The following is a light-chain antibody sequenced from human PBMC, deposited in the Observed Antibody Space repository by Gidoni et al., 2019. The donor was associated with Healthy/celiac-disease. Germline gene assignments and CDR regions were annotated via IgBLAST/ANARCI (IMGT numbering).Light chain of an antibody. V-gene: IGKV3-20*01. CDR1: QSVSSSY. J-gene: IGKJ1*01. CDR3: QQYGSSPGT. CDR2: GAS. Sequence: VLTPSPGTLSLSPGERATLSCRASQSVSSSYLAWYQQKPGQAPRLLIYGASSRATGIPDRFSGSGSGTDFTLTISRLETEDFAVYYCQQYGSSPGTFGQGTKVEIK.